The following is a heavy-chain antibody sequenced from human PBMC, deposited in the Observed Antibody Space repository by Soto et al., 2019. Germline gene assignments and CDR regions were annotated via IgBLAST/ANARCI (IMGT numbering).Heavy chain of an antibody. CDR3: ARGPTDYYDNSANYFLDY. D-gene: IGHD3-22*01. V-gene: IGHV1-18*01. J-gene: IGHJ4*02. CDR1: GYTFITYG. Sequence: QVQLVQSGAEVKKPGASVKVSCKASGYTFITYGVIWVRQAPGQGLDWLGWISTYNGNTRYAERLQGRVTMTTDTTTNTAYMELRYLRSDDTAVYYCARGPTDYYDNSANYFLDYWGQGTLVTVSS. CDR2: ISTYNGNT.